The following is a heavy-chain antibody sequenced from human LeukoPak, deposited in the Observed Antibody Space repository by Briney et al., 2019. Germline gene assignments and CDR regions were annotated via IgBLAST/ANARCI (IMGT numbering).Heavy chain of an antibody. CDR2: ISSSGSII. V-gene: IGHV3-48*04. CDR1: GFTFNSYS. D-gene: IGHD3-9*01. J-gene: IGHJ3*02. CDR3: ARGGNTGYNYNAFDI. Sequence: PGGSLRLSCAASGFTFNSYSMNWVRLAPGKGLEWVSFISSSGSIIYYADSVKGRFTISRDNPKNSLYLHMNSLRAEDTAVYYCARGGNTGYNYNAFDIWGQGTMVTVSS.